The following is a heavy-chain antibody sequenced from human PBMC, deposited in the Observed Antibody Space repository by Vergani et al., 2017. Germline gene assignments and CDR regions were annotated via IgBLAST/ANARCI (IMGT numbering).Heavy chain of an antibody. Sequence: QVQLQESGPGLVKPSETLSLTCTVSGGSFSGYYWSWIRQPPGKGLEWIGEINHSGSTNYNPSLKSRVTISVDTSKNQFSLKLSSVTAADTAVYYCAALLVEPAYFDYWGQGTLVTVSS. J-gene: IGHJ4*02. CDR3: AALLVEPAYFDY. CDR2: INHSGST. D-gene: IGHD2-8*01. V-gene: IGHV4-34*01. CDR1: GGSFSGYY.